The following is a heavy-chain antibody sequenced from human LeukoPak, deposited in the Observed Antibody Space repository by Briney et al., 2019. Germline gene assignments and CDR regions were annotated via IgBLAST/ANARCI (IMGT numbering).Heavy chain of an antibody. CDR3: AKSGYSYGFLFDD. Sequence: GGSLRLSCAASGFAFSNYAMSWVRQAPGKGLEWVSGISGTSSSTYYADSVKGRFTISRDNSMYTLDLQMNSLRAEDTAVYYCAKSGYSYGFLFDDWGQGTLVTVSS. CDR1: GFAFSNYA. CDR2: ISGTSSST. V-gene: IGHV3-23*01. D-gene: IGHD5-18*01. J-gene: IGHJ4*02.